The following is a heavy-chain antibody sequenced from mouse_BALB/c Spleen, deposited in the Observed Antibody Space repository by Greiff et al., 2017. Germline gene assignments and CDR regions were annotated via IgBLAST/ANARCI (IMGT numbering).Heavy chain of an antibody. V-gene: IGHV5-2*01. J-gene: IGHJ3*01. CDR1: AYEFPSPD. CDR2: INSDGGST. Sequence: VMLVESGGGLVQPGESLKLSCESNAYEFPSPDMSWVRETPGKRLALVAAINSDGGSTYYPDTMERRFIISRDNTKKTLYLQMSSLRSEDTALYDCARQGTTAAWFAYWGQGTRVTVSA. CDR3: ARQGTTAAWFAY. D-gene: IGHD1-2*01.